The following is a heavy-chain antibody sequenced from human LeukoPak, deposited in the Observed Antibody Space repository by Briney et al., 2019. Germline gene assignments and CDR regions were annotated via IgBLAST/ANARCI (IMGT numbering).Heavy chain of an antibody. CDR3: ASLVVVAAINGHMDV. Sequence: GGSLRLSCAASGFTFSSYSMNWVRQAPGKGLEWVSYISSSSSTTYYADSVKGRFTISRDNAKNSLYLQMNSLRAEDTAVYYCASLVVVAAINGHMDVWGKGTTVTVSS. J-gene: IGHJ6*03. CDR2: ISSSSSTT. V-gene: IGHV3-48*01. D-gene: IGHD2-15*01. CDR1: GFTFSSYS.